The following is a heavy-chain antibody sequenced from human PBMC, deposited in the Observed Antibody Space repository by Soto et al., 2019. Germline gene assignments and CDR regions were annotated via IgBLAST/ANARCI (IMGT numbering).Heavy chain of an antibody. V-gene: IGHV4-61*01. CDR2: VYYSGST. Sequence: PSETLSLTCTVSGGSVTAGSSFRSWIRQPRGTGLGRIGYVYYSGSTNYNPSLKSRVTISADPSKNQFSLELHSLTPSGTAVYFCARGSNYACSFDFWGQGTMVTVSS. D-gene: IGHD1-7*01. J-gene: IGHJ3*01. CDR3: ARGSNYACSFDF. CDR1: GGSVTAGSSF.